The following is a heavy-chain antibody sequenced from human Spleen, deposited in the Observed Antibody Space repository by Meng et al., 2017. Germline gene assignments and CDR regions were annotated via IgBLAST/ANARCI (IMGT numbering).Heavy chain of an antibody. Sequence: QVHLVQAGAEVKKPGSSVRVSCKGSGGTFSTYTTSWVRQAPGQGLEWMGGIIPIFDKANYAQKFQGRVTITADESTSTVYMELRSLRSNDTAVYHCARDELRQQLVRWGQGTLVTVSS. V-gene: IGHV1-69*01. CDR3: ARDELRQQLVR. J-gene: IGHJ4*02. CDR2: IIPIFDKA. CDR1: GGTFSTYT. D-gene: IGHD2-21*01.